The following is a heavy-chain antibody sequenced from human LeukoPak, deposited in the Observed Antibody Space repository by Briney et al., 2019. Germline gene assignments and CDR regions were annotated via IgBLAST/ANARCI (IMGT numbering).Heavy chain of an antibody. Sequence: SETLSLTCTVSGGSISSYYWSWIRQPPGKGLERIGYIYTSGSTNYNPSLKSRVTISVDTSKNQFSLKLSSVTAADTAVYYCARSSNWNYNTFYYYYYMDVWGKGTTVTVSS. J-gene: IGHJ6*03. CDR1: GGSISSYY. D-gene: IGHD1-7*01. V-gene: IGHV4-4*09. CDR3: ARSSNWNYNTFYYYYYMDV. CDR2: IYTSGST.